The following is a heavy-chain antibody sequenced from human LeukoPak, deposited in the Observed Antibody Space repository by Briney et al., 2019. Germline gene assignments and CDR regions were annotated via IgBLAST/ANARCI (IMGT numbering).Heavy chain of an antibody. Sequence: SETLSLTCTVSRGSVSGSIRSYYWSWLRQSPGKGLEWIGYISSSGSVNDNPSLRSRVTISVDTSKNQFFLNLSSVSAADTAVYYCARIPLGYSGAYYFDYWGQGTLVTVSP. D-gene: IGHD5-12*01. V-gene: IGHV4-61*01. J-gene: IGHJ4*02. CDR2: ISSSGSV. CDR1: RGSVSGSIRSYY. CDR3: ARIPLGYSGAYYFDY.